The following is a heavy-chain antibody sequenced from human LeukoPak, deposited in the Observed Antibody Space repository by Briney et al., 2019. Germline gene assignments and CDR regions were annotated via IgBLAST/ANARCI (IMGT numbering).Heavy chain of an antibody. V-gene: IGHV1-58*01. CDR1: GFTFTSSA. CDR2: IVVGSGNT. CDR3: AAGHLDSYCSSTSCYGTFDY. D-gene: IGHD2-2*01. Sequence: SVKVSCKASGFTFTSSAVQWVRQARGQRLEWIGWIVVGSGNTKYAQKFQERVTITRDMSTSTAYMELSSLRSEDTAVYYCAAGHLDSYCSSTSCYGTFDYWGQGTLVTVSS. J-gene: IGHJ4*02.